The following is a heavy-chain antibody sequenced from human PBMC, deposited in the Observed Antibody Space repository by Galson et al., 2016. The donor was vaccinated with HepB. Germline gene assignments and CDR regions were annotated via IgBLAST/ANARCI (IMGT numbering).Heavy chain of an antibody. CDR2: LYNTGTK. V-gene: IGHV3-66*01. J-gene: IGHJ6*02. D-gene: IGHD3-3*01. Sequence: SLRLSCAATGFSVSTSYMTWVRQAPGGGLEWVSVLYNTGTKYYADSVKGRFTISRENSKNTLYLQMNSLRGEDTAVYYCARSGDLSSGDSAYGMDVWGQGTTVTVSS. CDR1: GFSVSTSY. CDR3: ARSGDLSSGDSAYGMDV.